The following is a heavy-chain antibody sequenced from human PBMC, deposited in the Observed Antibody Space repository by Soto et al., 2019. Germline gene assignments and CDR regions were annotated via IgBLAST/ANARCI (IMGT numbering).Heavy chain of an antibody. J-gene: IGHJ4*02. CDR2: INAGNGNT. Sequence: QVQLVQSGAEVKKPGASVKVSCKASGYTFTSYAMHWVRQAPGQRLEWMGWINAGNGNTKYSQKFQVRVTITKDTSATTAYMELSSLRSEDTAVYYCARVLGGWPDYWGQGTLVTVSS. V-gene: IGHV1-3*01. D-gene: IGHD2-15*01. CDR3: ARVLGGWPDY. CDR1: GYTFTSYA.